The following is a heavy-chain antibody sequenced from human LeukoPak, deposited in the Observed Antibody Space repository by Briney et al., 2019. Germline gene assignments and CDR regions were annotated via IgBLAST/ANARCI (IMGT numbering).Heavy chain of an antibody. V-gene: IGHV4-59*01. CDR1: GGSLRGFF. D-gene: IGHD4-23*01. CDR3: ARHDYGGNSAWFDP. J-gene: IGHJ5*02. CDR2: IFYSGGT. Sequence: SETLSLTCTVSGGSLRGFFWSWIRQPPGKGLEWIGYIFYSGGTYYNPSLMSRVTISVDMSTNQFSLKLTSVTAADTAVYYCARHDYGGNSAWFDPWGQGTLVTVSS.